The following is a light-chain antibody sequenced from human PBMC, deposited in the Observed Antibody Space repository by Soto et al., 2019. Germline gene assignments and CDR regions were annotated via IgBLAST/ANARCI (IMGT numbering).Light chain of an antibody. CDR1: QSLSRN. V-gene: IGKV3D-15*01. CDR3: QQYDDWLRLT. Sequence: EIVLTQFPGTLSLSPGERATLSCRASQSLSRNSLAWYQQKPGQAPRLIIFGASSRATGIPARFSGSGSGTEFNLTISSLQSEDFAVYFCQQYDDWLRLTFGGGTKVDIK. J-gene: IGKJ4*01. CDR2: GAS.